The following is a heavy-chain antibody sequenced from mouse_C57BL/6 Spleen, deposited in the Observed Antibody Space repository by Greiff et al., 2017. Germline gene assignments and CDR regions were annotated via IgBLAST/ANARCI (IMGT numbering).Heavy chain of an antibody. CDR1: GFTFSSYA. CDR3: AREASGRAMDY. CDR2: ISDGGSYT. J-gene: IGHJ4*01. V-gene: IGHV5-4*01. Sequence: EVKLVESGGGLVKPGGSLKLSCAASGFTFSSYAMSWVRQTPEKRLEWVATISDGGSYTYYPDNVKGRFTISRDNAKNNLDLQMSHLKSEDTAMYYCAREASGRAMDYWGQGTSVTVSS. D-gene: IGHD6-1*01.